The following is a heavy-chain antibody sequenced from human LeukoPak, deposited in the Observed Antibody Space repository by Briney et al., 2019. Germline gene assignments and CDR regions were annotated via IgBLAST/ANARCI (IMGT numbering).Heavy chain of an antibody. Sequence: GGSLRLSCAASGFTFSSYGMHWVRQAPGKGLEWVAFIRYDGSNKYYADSVKGRFTISRDNSKNTLYLQMNSLRAEDTAVYYCAKELLATTYYFYGLDVWGQGTTVTVS. D-gene: IGHD1-26*01. CDR1: GFTFSSYG. V-gene: IGHV3-30*02. CDR3: AKELLATTYYFYGLDV. J-gene: IGHJ6*02. CDR2: IRYDGSNK.